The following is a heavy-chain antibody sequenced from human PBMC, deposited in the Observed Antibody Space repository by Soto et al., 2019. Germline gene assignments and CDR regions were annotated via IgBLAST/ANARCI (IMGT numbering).Heavy chain of an antibody. J-gene: IGHJ5*02. CDR1: GGSISSSSYY. D-gene: IGHD4-17*01. CDR2: IYYSGST. Sequence: QLQLQESGPGLVKPSETLSLTCTVSGGSISSSSYYWGWIRQPPGKGLEWIGSIYYSGSTYYNPSLKSRVTISVDTSKNQFSLKLSSVTAADTAVYYCARMTTVTPNWFDPWGQGTLVTVSS. V-gene: IGHV4-39*01. CDR3: ARMTTVTPNWFDP.